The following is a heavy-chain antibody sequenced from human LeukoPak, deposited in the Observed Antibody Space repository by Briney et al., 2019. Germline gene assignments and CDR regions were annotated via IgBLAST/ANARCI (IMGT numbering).Heavy chain of an antibody. CDR3: ARDYSAYYDSSGYYYN. Sequence: GGSLRLSCAASGFTFSSNGMHWVRQAPGKGLEWVGIIWYDGSNKYYADSVKGRFTISRDNSKNTLYLQMNSLRAEDTAVYYCARDYSAYYDSSGYYYNWGQGTLVTVSS. J-gene: IGHJ4*02. V-gene: IGHV3-30*02. CDR1: GFTFSSNG. CDR2: IWYDGSNK. D-gene: IGHD3-22*01.